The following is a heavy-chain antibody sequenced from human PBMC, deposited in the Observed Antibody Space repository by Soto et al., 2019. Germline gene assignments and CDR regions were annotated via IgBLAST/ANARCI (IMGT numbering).Heavy chain of an antibody. CDR2: ISSSSSSI. D-gene: IGHD5-12*01. J-gene: IGHJ4*02. Sequence: GGSLRLSCAASTFTFSTYSMYWVRQAPGKGLEWVSSISSSSSSIYYADSLRGRFTISRDNAKNSLYLQMNSLRAEDTAMYYSAKDNGYDAATLDYWGQGTPVTV. V-gene: IGHV3-21*01. CDR3: AKDNGYDAATLDY. CDR1: TFTFSTYS.